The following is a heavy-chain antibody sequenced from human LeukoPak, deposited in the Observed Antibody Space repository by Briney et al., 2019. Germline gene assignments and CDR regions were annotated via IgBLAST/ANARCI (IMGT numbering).Heavy chain of an antibody. Sequence: GGSLRLSCAASGFTFSSYSMNWVRQAPGKGLEWVSSISSSSSYIYYADSVKGRFTISRDNAKNSLYLQMNSLRAEDTAVYYCARDLSTIFGVVTLDYWGQGTLVTVSS. CDR1: GFTFSSYS. V-gene: IGHV3-21*01. CDR2: ISSSSSYI. J-gene: IGHJ4*02. D-gene: IGHD3-3*01. CDR3: ARDLSTIFGVVTLDY.